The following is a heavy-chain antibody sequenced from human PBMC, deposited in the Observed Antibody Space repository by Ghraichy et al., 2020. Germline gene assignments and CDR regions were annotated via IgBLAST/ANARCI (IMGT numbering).Heavy chain of an antibody. V-gene: IGHV3-23*01. CDR1: GFTFSSYA. CDR2: IVGSGGST. J-gene: IGHJ1*01. Sequence: GESLNISCAASGFTFSSYAMSWVRQAPGKGLEWVSAIVGSGGSTYYADSVKGRFTISRDNSKNTLYLQMNSLRAEDTAVYYCARRLMSEGYFQHWGQGTLVTVSS. CDR3: ARRLMSEGYFQH.